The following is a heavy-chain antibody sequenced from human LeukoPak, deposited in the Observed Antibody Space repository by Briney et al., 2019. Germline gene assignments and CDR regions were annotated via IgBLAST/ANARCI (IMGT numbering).Heavy chain of an antibody. J-gene: IGHJ4*02. Sequence: SVKVSCKASGYTFTSYGISWVRQAAGGGLEWMGWSIPIFDTANYAQKFQGRVTITEDESTSTAYMELSSLRSEDTAVYYCARGVYSHGFYYFDYWGQGTLVTVSS. CDR3: ARGVYSHGFYYFDY. D-gene: IGHD5-18*01. CDR1: GYTFTSYG. CDR2: SIPIFDTA. V-gene: IGHV1-69*13.